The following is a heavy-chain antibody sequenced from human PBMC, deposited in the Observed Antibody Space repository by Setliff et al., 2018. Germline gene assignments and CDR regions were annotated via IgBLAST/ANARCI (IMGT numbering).Heavy chain of an antibody. J-gene: IGHJ5*02. CDR1: NFSLTSGFF. Sequence: SETLSLTCTVSNFSLTSGFFWAWVRQPPGKGLEWIATVYHRGSTDYKPSLKSRATISVDTSKNQFSLKLTSMTAADTAVYYCARLESLGDLSLYGLWFDPWGQGTLVTVSS. D-gene: IGHD3-16*02. CDR2: VYHRGST. CDR3: ARLESLGDLSLYGLWFDP. V-gene: IGHV4-38-2*02.